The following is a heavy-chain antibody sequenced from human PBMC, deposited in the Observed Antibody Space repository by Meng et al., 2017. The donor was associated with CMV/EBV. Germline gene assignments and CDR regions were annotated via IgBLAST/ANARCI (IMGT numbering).Heavy chain of an antibody. V-gene: IGHV3-21*01. CDR2: ISSSSSYI. J-gene: IGHJ6*02. Sequence: GESLKISCAASGFTFSSYSMNWVRQAPGKGLEWVSSISSSSSYIHYADSVKGRFTISRDNAKNSLYLQMNSLRAEDTAVYYCAREEDIEVVPAAHIPRTGLRNYYYYYGMDVWGQGTTVTVSS. CDR1: GFTFSSYS. D-gene: IGHD2-2*01. CDR3: AREEDIEVVPAAHIPRTGLRNYYYYYGMDV.